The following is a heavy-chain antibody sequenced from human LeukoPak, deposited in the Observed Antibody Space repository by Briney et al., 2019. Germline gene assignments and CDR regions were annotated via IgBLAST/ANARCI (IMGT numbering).Heavy chain of an antibody. CDR3: ARLGGETTRFDL. V-gene: IGHV3-7*01. Sequence: PGGSLRLSCAASGFTFRRYWMSWVRQAPGRGLDWVATVKQEGNVKYYVDSVKGRFTVSRDNAENSLYLQMNSLRVEDTAVYYCARLGGETTRFDLWGQGALVTASS. CDR1: GFTFRRYW. CDR2: VKQEGNVK. J-gene: IGHJ5*02. D-gene: IGHD3-16*01.